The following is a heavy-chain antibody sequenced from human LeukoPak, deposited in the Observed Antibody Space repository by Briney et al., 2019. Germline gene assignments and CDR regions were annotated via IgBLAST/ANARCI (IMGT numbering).Heavy chain of an antibody. Sequence: GGSLRLSCAASGFTFRNYWMNWVRQAPGKGLEWVANIKPDGSEKRYVDSVKGRFTISRDNAKNSLYLQMNSLRAEDTAVYYCARYLDYGDYAAFDIWGQGTMVTVSS. V-gene: IGHV3-7*01. J-gene: IGHJ3*02. CDR2: IKPDGSEK. CDR1: GFTFRNYW. D-gene: IGHD4-17*01. CDR3: ARYLDYGDYAAFDI.